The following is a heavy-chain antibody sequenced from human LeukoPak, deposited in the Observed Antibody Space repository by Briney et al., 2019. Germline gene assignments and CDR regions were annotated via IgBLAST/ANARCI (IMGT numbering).Heavy chain of an antibody. CDR1: GFTFSSYG. Sequence: PGGSLRLSCAASGFTFSSYGMHWVRQAPGKGLEWVAVISYDGSNKYYADSVKGRFTISRDNSKNTLYLQMNSLRAEDTAVYYCAKHYAVGSNWFDPWGQGTLVTVSS. V-gene: IGHV3-30*18. J-gene: IGHJ5*02. D-gene: IGHD3-10*01. CDR3: AKHYAVGSNWFDP. CDR2: ISYDGSNK.